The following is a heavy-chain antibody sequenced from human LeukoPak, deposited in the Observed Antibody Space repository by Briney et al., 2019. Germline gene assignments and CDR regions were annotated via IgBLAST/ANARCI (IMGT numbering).Heavy chain of an antibody. CDR3: ARSLSGYDPPCAF. Sequence: GGSLRLSCEVSGFTFSSYSMTWVRQVPGKGLEWIAYLTSSSNTFYYADSVRGRFIISRDNARNSLFLQMNSLTVEDTAVYYCARSLSGYDPPCAFWGQGTLVTASS. CDR1: GFTFSSYS. D-gene: IGHD5-12*01. V-gene: IGHV3-48*01. CDR2: LTSSSNTF. J-gene: IGHJ4*02.